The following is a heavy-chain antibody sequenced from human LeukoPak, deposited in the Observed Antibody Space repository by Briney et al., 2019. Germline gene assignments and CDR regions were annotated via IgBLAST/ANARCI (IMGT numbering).Heavy chain of an antibody. Sequence: SVKVSCKASGYTFTSYGISWVRQAPGQGLEWMGGIIPIFGTANYAQKFQGRVTITADESTSTAYMELSSLRSEDTAVYYCARDRSYYDSSGLDAFDIWGQGTMVTVSS. J-gene: IGHJ3*02. D-gene: IGHD3-22*01. CDR3: ARDRSYYDSSGLDAFDI. V-gene: IGHV1-69*13. CDR1: GYTFTSYG. CDR2: IIPIFGTA.